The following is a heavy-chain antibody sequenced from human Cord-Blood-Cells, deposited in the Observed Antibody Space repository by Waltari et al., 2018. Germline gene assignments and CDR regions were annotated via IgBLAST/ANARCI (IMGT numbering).Heavy chain of an antibody. J-gene: IGHJ4*02. D-gene: IGHD6-13*01. V-gene: IGHV4-59*08. Sequence: QVQLQESGPGLVKPSETLSPTRPVPGGSTSSYYWSWIRQPPGKGLEWIGYIYYSGSTNYNPSLKSRVTISVDTSKNQFSLKLSSMTAADTAVYYCARRGSSWFDYWGQG. CDR3: ARRGSSWFDY. CDR1: GGSTSSYY. CDR2: IYYSGST.